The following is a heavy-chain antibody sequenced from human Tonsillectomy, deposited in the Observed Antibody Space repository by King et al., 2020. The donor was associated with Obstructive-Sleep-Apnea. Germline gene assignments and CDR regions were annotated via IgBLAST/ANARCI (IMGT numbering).Heavy chain of an antibody. CDR3: ARQKPDDYDSSAYYYGDAFDI. D-gene: IGHD3-22*01. Sequence: VQLVESGAEVKKPGESLSISCKGSEYTFTNYWISWVRQMPGKGLEYMGRIDPSDSYTNYSPSFQGHVSISVDKSINTAYLQWSSLKASDTAMYYCARQKPDDYDSSAYYYGDAFDIWGQGTMVTVSS. J-gene: IGHJ3*02. V-gene: IGHV5-10-1*03. CDR2: IDPSDSYT. CDR1: EYTFTNYW.